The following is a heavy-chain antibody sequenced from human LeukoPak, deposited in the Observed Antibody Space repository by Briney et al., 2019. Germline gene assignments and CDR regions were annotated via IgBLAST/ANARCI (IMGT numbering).Heavy chain of an antibody. Sequence: ASVTVSCKASGYTFTSYGISWVRQAPGQGLEWMGWISAYNGNTNYAQKLRGRVTMTTDTSTSTAYMELRSLRSDDTAVYYCARYGAVLLWFGEGYYGMDVWGQGTTVTVSS. CDR2: ISAYNGNT. J-gene: IGHJ6*02. CDR3: ARYGAVLLWFGEGYYGMDV. D-gene: IGHD3-10*01. CDR1: GYTFTSYG. V-gene: IGHV1-18*01.